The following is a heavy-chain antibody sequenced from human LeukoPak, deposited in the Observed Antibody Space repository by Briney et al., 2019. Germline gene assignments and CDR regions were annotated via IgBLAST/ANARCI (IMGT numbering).Heavy chain of an antibody. CDR2: ITTNGGST. V-gene: IGHV3-64*01. CDR3: ARVVRRWELRDGFVI. CDR1: GFTFSSYV. D-gene: IGHD1-26*01. J-gene: IGHJ3*02. Sequence: GGSLRLSCAASGFTFSSYVMYWVRQAPGKGLEFVSAITTNGGSTYYASSVKGRFTISRDNSKNTLYLQMGSLRADDMAVYFCARVVRRWELRDGFVIWGQGKMVTVS.